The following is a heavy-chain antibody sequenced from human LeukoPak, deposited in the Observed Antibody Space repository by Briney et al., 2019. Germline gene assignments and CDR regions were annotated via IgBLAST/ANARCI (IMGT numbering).Heavy chain of an antibody. D-gene: IGHD4-23*01. CDR3: AKDLRWDHPGLDP. CDR1: GYSFTSYY. Sequence: ASVKVSCKASGYSFTSYYIHWVRQAPGQGLESMGIINPGGGSTSYAQKFQDRVTMTRDTSTSTVYMELNSLRSEDTAVYYCAKDLRWDHPGLDPWGQGTLIIVSS. J-gene: IGHJ5*02. CDR2: INPGGGST. V-gene: IGHV1-46*01.